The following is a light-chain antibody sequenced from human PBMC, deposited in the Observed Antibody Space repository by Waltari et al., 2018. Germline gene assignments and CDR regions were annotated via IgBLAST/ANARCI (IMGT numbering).Light chain of an antibody. CDR1: QSISRF. J-gene: IGKJ2*01. CDR3: HHGSSWPPIYT. V-gene: IGKV3-11*01. Sequence: EIVLTQSPATLSLSPGARATLSCRASQSISRFLAWYQQKPGQSPRLLIYDASIRATGIPARFRGSGSGTDFTLTITSLETEDFAGYYGHHGSSWPPIYTFGQGTKLEFK. CDR2: DAS.